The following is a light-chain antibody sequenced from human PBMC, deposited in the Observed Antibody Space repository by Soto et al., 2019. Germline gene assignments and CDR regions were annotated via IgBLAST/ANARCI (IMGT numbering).Light chain of an antibody. CDR2: AAS. V-gene: IGKV1-12*01. Sequence: DIQMTQSPSSVSASVGDRVTITCRASQGINNWLAWYQQKPGKAPKLLIYAASTLQSGVPSRFSGSGSGTDFTLTISCLQPEDFATYYCQQANTFPYTFGQGTKLEIK. CDR3: QQANTFPYT. CDR1: QGINNW. J-gene: IGKJ2*01.